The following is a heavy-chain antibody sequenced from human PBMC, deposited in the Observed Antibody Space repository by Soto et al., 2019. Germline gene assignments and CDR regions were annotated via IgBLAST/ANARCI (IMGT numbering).Heavy chain of an antibody. V-gene: IGHV3-7*01. Sequence: EVQLVESGGHLVQPGGSLRLSCVVSGFTFSNSWMDWVRQAPGKGLEWVANISPDGRERHYVDSVKGRFTISRDNAKNSLYLQMSSLTAEDSALYYCSRSLDYWGQGTLVTVSS. CDR1: GFTFSNSW. CDR3: SRSLDY. J-gene: IGHJ4*02. CDR2: ISPDGRER.